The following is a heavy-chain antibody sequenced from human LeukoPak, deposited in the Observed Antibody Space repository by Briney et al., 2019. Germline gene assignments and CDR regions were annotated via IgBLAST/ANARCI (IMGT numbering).Heavy chain of an antibody. V-gene: IGHV3-49*04. J-gene: IGHJ4*02. CDR1: GFTFGDYA. Sequence: GGSLRLSCTASGFTFGDYAMSWVRQAPGKGMEWVGFIRSKAYGGTTEYAASVKGRFTISRDDSKSIAYLQMNSLKTEDTAVYYCTRDRERYSDSSGYYNYWGQGTPVTVSS. CDR3: TRDRERYSDSSGYYNY. D-gene: IGHD3-22*01. CDR2: IRSKAYGGTT.